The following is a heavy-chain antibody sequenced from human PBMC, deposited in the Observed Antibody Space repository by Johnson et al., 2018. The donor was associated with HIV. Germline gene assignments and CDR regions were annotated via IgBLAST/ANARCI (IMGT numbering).Heavy chain of an antibody. CDR2: ISWNSGSI. CDR3: AKWDAFDI. J-gene: IGHJ3*02. CDR1: GIIFSSYW. Sequence: EVQLVESGGGVVRPGGSLRLSCVASGIIFSSYWMSWVRQAPGKGLEWVSGISWNSGSIGYADSVKGRFTISRDNSKNTLYLQMNSLRAEDTAVYYCAKWDAFDIWGQGTMVTVSS. V-gene: IGHV3-9*01.